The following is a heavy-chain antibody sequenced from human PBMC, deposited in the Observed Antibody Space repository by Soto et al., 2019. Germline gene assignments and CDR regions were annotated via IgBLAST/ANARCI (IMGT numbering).Heavy chain of an antibody. CDR1: GYTFTSYD. CDR3: ARARYPGTWFDP. CDR2: MNPNSGNT. D-gene: IGHD6-13*01. J-gene: IGHJ5*02. V-gene: IGHV1-8*01. Sequence: SVKVSCKASGYTFTSYDVNWVRQATGQGLEWMGWMNPNSGNTGYAQKFQGRVTMTRNTSISTAYMELSSLRSEDTAVYYCARARYPGTWFDPWGQGTLVTVSS.